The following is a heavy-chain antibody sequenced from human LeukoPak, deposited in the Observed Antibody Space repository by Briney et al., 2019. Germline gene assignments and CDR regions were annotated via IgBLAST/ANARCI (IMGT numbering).Heavy chain of an antibody. CDR1: GFTFSSYV. J-gene: IGHJ4*02. V-gene: IGHV3-30*04. D-gene: IGHD1-26*01. CDR3: AKISLSGSYYVDY. CDR2: ISYDGSNE. Sequence: GRSLRLSCAASGFTFSSYVMHWVRQAPGKGLEWVAIISYDGSNEYYADSVKGRFTISRDNSKNTLYLQMNSLRAEDTAVYYCAKISLSGSYYVDYWGQGTLVTVSS.